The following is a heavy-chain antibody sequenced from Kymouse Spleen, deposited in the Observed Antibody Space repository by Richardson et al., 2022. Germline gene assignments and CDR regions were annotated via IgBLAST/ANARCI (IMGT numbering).Heavy chain of an antibody. CDR1: GFTFSSYG. Sequence: QVQLVESGGGVVQPGRSLRLSCAASGFTFSSYGMHWVRQAPGKGLEWVAVISYDGSNKYYADSVKGRFTISRDNSKNTLYLQMNSLRAEDTAVYYCAGGPGYGMDVWGQGTTVTVSS. CDR2: ISYDGSNK. CDR3: AGGPGYGMDV. J-gene: IGHJ6*02. D-gene: IGHD3-16*02. V-gene: IGHV3-30*18.